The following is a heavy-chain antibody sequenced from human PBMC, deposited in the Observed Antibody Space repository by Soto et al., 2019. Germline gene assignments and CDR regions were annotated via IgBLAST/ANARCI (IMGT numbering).Heavy chain of an antibody. CDR3: ARGLGSGWVNI. J-gene: IGHJ3*02. Sequence: SETLSLTCAFYGWSFSGYYWSWIRQPPGKGLEWIGEINHSGSTNYNPSLKSRVTISVDTSKNQFSLKLSSVTAADTAVYYCARGLGSGWVNIWGQGTMVTVS. D-gene: IGHD6-19*01. CDR1: GWSFSGYY. CDR2: INHSGST. V-gene: IGHV4-34*01.